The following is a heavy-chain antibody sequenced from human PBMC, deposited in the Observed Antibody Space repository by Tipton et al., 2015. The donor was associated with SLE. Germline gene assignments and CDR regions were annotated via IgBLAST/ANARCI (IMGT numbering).Heavy chain of an antibody. CDR1: GGSISSGGYY. Sequence: TLSLTCTVSGGSISSGGYYWSWIRQPPGKGLEWIGEINHSGSTNYNPSLKSRVTISVDTSKNQFSLKLSSVTAADTAVYYCASMTTVTPGYWGQGTLVTVSS. J-gene: IGHJ4*02. CDR3: ASMTTVTPGY. V-gene: IGHV4-39*07. CDR2: INHSGST. D-gene: IGHD4-17*01.